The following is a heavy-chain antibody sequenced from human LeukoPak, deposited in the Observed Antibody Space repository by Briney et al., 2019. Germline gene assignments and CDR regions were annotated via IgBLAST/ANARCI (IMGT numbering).Heavy chain of an antibody. CDR3: ARRPRRSTMILAFTEGEGYYYYMDV. Sequence: KSSETLSLTCAVYGGSFSGYYWSWIRQPPGKGLEWIGEINHSGSANYNPSLKSRVTISVDTSKNQFSLKLSSVTAADTAVYYCARRPRRSTMILAFTEGEGYYYYMDVWGKGTTVTVSS. CDR1: GGSFSGYY. CDR2: INHSGSA. J-gene: IGHJ6*03. D-gene: IGHD3-22*01. V-gene: IGHV4-34*01.